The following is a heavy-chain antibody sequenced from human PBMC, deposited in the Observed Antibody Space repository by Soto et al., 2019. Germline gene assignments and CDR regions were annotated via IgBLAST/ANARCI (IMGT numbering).Heavy chain of an antibody. J-gene: IGHJ6*02. V-gene: IGHV4-59*01. CDR1: GGSISSYY. D-gene: IGHD6-13*01. CDR3: ARVGSSWYSHYYYYGMDV. CDR2: IYYSGST. Sequence: KPSETLSLTCTVSGGSISSYYWSWIRQPPGKGLEWIGYIYYSGSTNYNPSLKSRVTISVDTSKNQFSLKLSSVTAADTAVYYCARVGSSWYSHYYYYGMDVWGQGTTVTVSS.